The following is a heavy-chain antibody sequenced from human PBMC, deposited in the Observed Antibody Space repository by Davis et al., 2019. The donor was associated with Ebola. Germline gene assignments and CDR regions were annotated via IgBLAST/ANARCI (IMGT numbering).Heavy chain of an antibody. D-gene: IGHD3-22*01. CDR2: INPNSGGT. CDR3: ARGGITMTVVPRDYYHGLDV. CDR1: GYTFTGYY. Sequence: ASVKVSCKASGYTFTGYYMHWVRQAPGQGLEWMGRINPNSGGTNFAQKFRGRVTMTSDTSISTAHLELSRLGSDDTAVYWCARGGITMTVVPRDYYHGLDVWGQGTTVIVSS. J-gene: IGHJ6*02. V-gene: IGHV1-2*06.